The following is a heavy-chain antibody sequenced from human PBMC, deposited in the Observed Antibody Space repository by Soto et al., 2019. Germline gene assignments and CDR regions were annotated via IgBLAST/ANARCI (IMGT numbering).Heavy chain of an antibody. V-gene: IGHV3-20*04. CDR2: INWNGGST. Sequence: GGSLRLSCAASGFTFDDYGMSWVRQAPGKGLEWVSGINWNGGSTGYADSVKGRFTISRDNAKNSLYLQMNSLRAEDTALYYCARGPYGSGSYKVGMGYWGQGTLVTVSS. D-gene: IGHD3-10*01. CDR3: ARGPYGSGSYKVGMGY. CDR1: GFTFDDYG. J-gene: IGHJ4*02.